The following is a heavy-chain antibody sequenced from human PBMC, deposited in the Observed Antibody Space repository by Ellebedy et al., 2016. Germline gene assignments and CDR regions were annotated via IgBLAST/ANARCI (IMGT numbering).Heavy chain of an antibody. CDR2: ISASGNT. V-gene: IGHV4-4*07. CDR1: SMSGTSDT. J-gene: IGHJ4*02. Sequence: SETLSLTXFVFSMSGTSDTWAWIRQPAGKGLEWIGRISASGNTRYNPALESRVTISVDRSKNQFSLKLSSVTAADTAVYYCASGIGAAYDYNFFDQWGQGALVTVSS. CDR3: ASGIGAAYDYNFFDQ. D-gene: IGHD3-16*01.